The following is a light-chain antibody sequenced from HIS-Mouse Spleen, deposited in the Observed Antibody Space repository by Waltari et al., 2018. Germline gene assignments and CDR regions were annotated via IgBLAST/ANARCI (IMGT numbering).Light chain of an antibody. CDR2: DVS. CDR1: SSDVGGYNS. CDR3: SSYTSSSTLEV. Sequence: QSALTQPASVSGSPGQSITISCTGTSSDVGGYNSVSWYQQNPGKAPKLMIYDVSNRPSGVSNRFSGSKSGNTASLTISGLQAEDEADYYCSSYTSSSTLEVFGTGTKVTVL. J-gene: IGLJ1*01. V-gene: IGLV2-14*03.